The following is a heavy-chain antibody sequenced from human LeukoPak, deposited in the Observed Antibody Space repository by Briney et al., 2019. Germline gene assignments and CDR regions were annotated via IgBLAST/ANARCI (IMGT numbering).Heavy chain of an antibody. J-gene: IGHJ4*02. V-gene: IGHV3-11*01. Sequence: GGSLRLSCAASGFTFSDYYMSWIRQAPGKGLEWVSYISSSGRTIYYADSVKGRFTISRDNAKNSVYLQMNSLRAEDTAVYYCAREGQGGYDLFPFDYWGQGTLVTVSS. CDR3: AREGQGGYDLFPFDY. CDR1: GFTFSDYY. CDR2: ISSSGRTI. D-gene: IGHD5-12*01.